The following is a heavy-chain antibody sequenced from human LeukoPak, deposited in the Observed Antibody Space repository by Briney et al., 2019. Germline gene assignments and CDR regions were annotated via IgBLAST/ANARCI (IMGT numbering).Heavy chain of an antibody. D-gene: IGHD3-22*01. CDR1: GGSVSSGSYY. CDR3: ARGPLYDSSGYYYDFDY. V-gene: IGHV4-30-2*01. J-gene: IGHJ4*02. Sequence: PSETLSLTCTVSGGSVSSGSYYWSWIRQPPGKGLEWIGYIYHSGSTYYNPSLKSRVTISVDRSKNQFSLKLSSVTAADTAVYYCARGPLYDSSGYYYDFDYWGQGTLVTVSS. CDR2: IYHSGST.